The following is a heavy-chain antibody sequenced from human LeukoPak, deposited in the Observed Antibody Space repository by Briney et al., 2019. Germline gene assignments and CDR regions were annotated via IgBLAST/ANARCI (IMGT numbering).Heavy chain of an antibody. CDR1: GGSISSYY. CDR3: ARGTEGIVVGHFDY. CDR2: IYTSGST. Sequence: PSETLSLTCTVSGGSISSYYWSWIRQPAGKGLEWIGRIYTSGSTNYNPSLKSRVTMSVDTSKNQFSLKLSSVTAADTAVYYCARGTEGIVVGHFDYWGQGTLVTVSS. D-gene: IGHD3-22*01. V-gene: IGHV4-4*07. J-gene: IGHJ4*02.